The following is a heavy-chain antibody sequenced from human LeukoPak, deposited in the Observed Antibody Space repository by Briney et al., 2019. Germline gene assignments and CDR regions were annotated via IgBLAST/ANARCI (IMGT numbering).Heavy chain of an antibody. J-gene: IGHJ4*02. Sequence: SVKVSCKASGGTFSSYAISWVRQAPGQGLEWMGRIIPIFGTANYAQKFQGRVTITTDESTSTAYMELSSLRSEDTAVYYCARDRHYYGLGSYYLGGYYFDYWGQGTLVTVSS. CDR2: IIPIFGTA. D-gene: IGHD3-10*01. CDR1: GGTFSSYA. CDR3: ARDRHYYGLGSYYLGGYYFDY. V-gene: IGHV1-69*05.